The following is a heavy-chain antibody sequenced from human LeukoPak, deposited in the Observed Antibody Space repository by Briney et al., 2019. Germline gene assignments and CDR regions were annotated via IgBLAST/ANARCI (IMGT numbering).Heavy chain of an antibody. J-gene: IGHJ3*02. V-gene: IGHV4-39*07. CDR2: IYYTGST. CDR3: ARDPYYDILTGYYGKGAFDI. Sequence: NPSETLSLTCTVSGGSISNSDYYWGWIRQPPGKGLEWIGNIYYTGSTYYNPSLKSRVTISVDTSKNQFSLKLSSVTAADTAVYYCARDPYYDILTGYYGKGAFDIWGQGTMVTVSS. CDR1: GGSISNSDYY. D-gene: IGHD3-9*01.